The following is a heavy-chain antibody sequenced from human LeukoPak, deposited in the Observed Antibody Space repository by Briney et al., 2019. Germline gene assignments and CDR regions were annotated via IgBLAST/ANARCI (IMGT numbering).Heavy chain of an antibody. Sequence: SDTLSLTCAVSGYSISSSNWWGWIRQPPGKGLEWIGEINHSGSTNYNPSLKSRVTISVDTSKNQFSPKLSSVTAADTAVYYCARVYGSLNWFDPWGQGTLVTVSS. CDR2: INHSGST. CDR3: ARVYGSLNWFDP. D-gene: IGHD1-26*01. V-gene: IGHV4-28*03. J-gene: IGHJ5*02. CDR1: GYSISSSNW.